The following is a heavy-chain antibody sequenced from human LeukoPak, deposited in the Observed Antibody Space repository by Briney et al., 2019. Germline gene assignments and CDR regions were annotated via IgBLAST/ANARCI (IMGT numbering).Heavy chain of an antibody. CDR1: GGSISSSSYY. Sequence: PSETLSLTCTVSGGSISSSSYYWGWIRQPRGKGLEYIGSIHYGGSTYYNPSLKSRVTISVDTSKNQFSLKLSSVTAADTAVYYCASIVAALFDYWSQGTLVTVSS. V-gene: IGHV4-39*01. D-gene: IGHD5-12*01. CDR3: ASIVAALFDY. J-gene: IGHJ4*02. CDR2: IHYGGST.